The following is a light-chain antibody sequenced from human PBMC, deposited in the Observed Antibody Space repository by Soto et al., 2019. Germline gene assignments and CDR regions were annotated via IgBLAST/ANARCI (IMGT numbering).Light chain of an antibody. CDR2: INN. Sequence: QAVVTQPPSASGTPGQRVTISCSGNSFNIGRNHVFWYQHVPGTAPKLFIYINNQRPSGVPDRFSGSKSGTSASLAISWLRSEDDTDYYCEAWDDSLRGHVFGTGTKLTVL. J-gene: IGLJ1*01. CDR3: EAWDDSLRGHV. V-gene: IGLV1-47*01. CDR1: SFNIGRNH.